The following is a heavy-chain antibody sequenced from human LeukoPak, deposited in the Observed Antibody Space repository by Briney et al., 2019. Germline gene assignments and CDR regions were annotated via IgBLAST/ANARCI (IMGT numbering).Heavy chain of an antibody. CDR1: GGPISSYY. V-gene: IGHV4-4*07. J-gene: IGHJ6*03. D-gene: IGHD3-22*01. Sequence: PSETLSLTCTVSGGPISSYYWSWIQQPVGKGLEWIGRIYTSGSTNYNPSLKSRVTMSVDTSKNQFSLKLSSVTAADTAVYYCARSTYDSSGWGYYYYYYMDVWGKGTTVTVSS. CDR2: IYTSGST. CDR3: ARSTYDSSGWGYYYYYYMDV.